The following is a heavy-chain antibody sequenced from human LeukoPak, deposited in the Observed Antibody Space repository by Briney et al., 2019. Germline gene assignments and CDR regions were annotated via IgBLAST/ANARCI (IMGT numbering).Heavy chain of an antibody. CDR2: INSDGSAT. V-gene: IGHV3-74*03. CDR1: GFTFSRYW. J-gene: IGHJ5*02. Sequence: GGSLRLSCAASGFTFSRYWMHWVRQAPGKGLGWVSRINSDGSATTYADFVKGRFTISRDNAKNTLYLQMNSLRVDDTAMYYCERDYGAWGQGTLVTVSP. D-gene: IGHD4/OR15-4a*01. CDR3: ERDYGA.